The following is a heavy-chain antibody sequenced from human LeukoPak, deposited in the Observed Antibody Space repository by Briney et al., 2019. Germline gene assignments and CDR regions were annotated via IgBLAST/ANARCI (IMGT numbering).Heavy chain of an antibody. J-gene: IGHJ3*02. D-gene: IGHD1-26*01. CDR2: ISSSSSYI. CDR1: GFTFSSYS. CDR3: ASSNSGSPRFDAFDI. V-gene: IGHV3-21*01. Sequence: GGSLRLSCAASGFTFSSYSMNWVRQAPGKGLEWVPSISSSSSYIYYADSVKGRFTISRDNAKNSLYLQMNSLRAEDTAVYYCASSNSGSPRFDAFDIWGQGTMVTVSS.